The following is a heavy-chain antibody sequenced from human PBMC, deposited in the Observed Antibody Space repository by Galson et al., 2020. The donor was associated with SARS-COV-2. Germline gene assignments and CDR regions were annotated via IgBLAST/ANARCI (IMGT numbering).Heavy chain of an antibody. V-gene: IGHV3-30-3*01. CDR2: ISYDGSNK. CDR3: AREGSTPIELGLERWVDP. CDR1: GFTFSSYA. D-gene: IGHD5-18*01. Sequence: TGGSLRLSCAASGFTFSSYAMHWVRQAPGKGLEWVAVISYDGSNKYYADSVKARSTIPRDNSKNTLYLQMNSLRAEDTAVYYCAREGSTPIELGLERWVDPWGQGTLVTVSS. J-gene: IGHJ5*02.